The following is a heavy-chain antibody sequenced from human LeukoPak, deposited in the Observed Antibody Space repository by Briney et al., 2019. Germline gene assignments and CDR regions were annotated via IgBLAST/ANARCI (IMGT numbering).Heavy chain of an antibody. CDR3: ARVRATFSPHFDN. D-gene: IGHD5-12*01. V-gene: IGHV3-74*01. Sequence: PGGSLSLSCAASGFTFSSYWMHWVRQAPGKGLMWVSRINSDGSITNYADSVKGRFTISRDHAKNRLYLQMNSLRAEDTAVYYCARVRATFSPHFDNWGQGTLVTVS. CDR2: INSDGSIT. J-gene: IGHJ4*02. CDR1: GFTFSSYW.